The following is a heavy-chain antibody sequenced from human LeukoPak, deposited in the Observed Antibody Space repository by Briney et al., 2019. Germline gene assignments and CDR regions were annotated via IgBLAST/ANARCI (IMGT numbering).Heavy chain of an antibody. CDR1: GFTFSSYA. CDR3: ARDIAYDSSGYYSPHFDY. Sequence: PGGSLRLSCAASGFTFSSYAMSWVRQAPGRGLEWVSVIYSGGSTYYADYVKGRLSISRDKSKNTLYLQMNSLRAEDTAVYYCARDIAYDSSGYYSPHFDYWGQGTLVTVSS. CDR2: IYSGGST. J-gene: IGHJ4*02. V-gene: IGHV3-53*01. D-gene: IGHD3-22*01.